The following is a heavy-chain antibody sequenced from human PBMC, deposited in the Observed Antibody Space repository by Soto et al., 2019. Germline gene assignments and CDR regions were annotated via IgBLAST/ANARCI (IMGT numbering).Heavy chain of an antibody. CDR2: FYHSGNS. J-gene: IGHJ6*02. CDR3: ARIPSVDTYGYVNGRLDV. Sequence: LSLTCSVSGGSIRSYYWSWIRQSPEKGLEWIGYFYHSGNSNYDPSLKSRVTISVDTSKNQLSLSLRSVTAADTAVYFCARIPSVDTYGYVNGRLDVWGQGTKVTVYS. V-gene: IGHV4-59*01. CDR1: GGSIRSYY. D-gene: IGHD5-18*01.